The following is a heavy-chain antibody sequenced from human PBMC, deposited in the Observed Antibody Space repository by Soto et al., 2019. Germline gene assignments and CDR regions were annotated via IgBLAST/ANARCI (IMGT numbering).Heavy chain of an antibody. CDR1: GSSISNYY. D-gene: IGHD3-10*01. CDR3: ARGGPLWFGESVNWFDP. CDR2: VYYNGST. Sequence: SETLSLTCTVSGSSISNYYWSWIRQSPGKRLEWIGYVYYNGSTEYNPSLRSRVTLSLDTSQDQISLKLSSLTAADTAVYYCARGGPLWFGESVNWFDPWGQG. J-gene: IGHJ5*02. V-gene: IGHV4-59*01.